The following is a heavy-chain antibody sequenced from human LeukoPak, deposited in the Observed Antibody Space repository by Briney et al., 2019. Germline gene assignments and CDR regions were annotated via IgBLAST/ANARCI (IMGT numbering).Heavy chain of an antibody. CDR1: GFSIRSSW. CDR2: MNEDGSGT. D-gene: IGHD7-27*01. V-gene: IGHV3-7*01. Sequence: GGSLRLSCAVSGFSIRSSWMSWVRQTPGKRLEWVADMNEDGSGTYYVDSVKGRFTVSRDNAKNSLYLQMSSLRAEDTAVYYCARDPAWGAIDYWGQGTLVTVSS. J-gene: IGHJ4*02. CDR3: ARDPAWGAIDY.